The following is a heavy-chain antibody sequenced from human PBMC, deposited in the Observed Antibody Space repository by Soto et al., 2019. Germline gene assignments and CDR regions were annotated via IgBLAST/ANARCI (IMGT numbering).Heavy chain of an antibody. Sequence: QVQLVQSGTEVKKPGASVKISCKASGYTFNKYYIHWVRQAPGQGLEWMGIINPDGGRTSYAQKFQDRVIMTSDTSTSTVYMELRSLRSDDTAIYYCARDFERRGTIFGVVIVWMYNWLDTWGQGTLVTVSS. CDR2: INPDGGRT. CDR1: GYTFNKYY. V-gene: IGHV1-46*02. D-gene: IGHD3-3*01. J-gene: IGHJ5*02. CDR3: ARDFERRGTIFGVVIVWMYNWLDT.